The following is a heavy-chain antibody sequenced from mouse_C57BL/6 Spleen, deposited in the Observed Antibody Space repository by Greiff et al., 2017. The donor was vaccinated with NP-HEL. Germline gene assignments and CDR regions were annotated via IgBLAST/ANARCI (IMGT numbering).Heavy chain of an antibody. D-gene: IGHD6-1*01. Sequence: EVQVVESGGGLVQPGGSLKLSCAASGFTFSDYYMYWVRQTPEKRLEWVAYISNGGGSTYYPDTVKGRFTISRDNAKNTLYLQMSRLKSEDTAMYYCARGGAGVYFDYWGQGTTLTVSS. J-gene: IGHJ2*01. CDR1: GFTFSDYY. V-gene: IGHV5-12*01. CDR3: ARGGAGVYFDY. CDR2: ISNGGGST.